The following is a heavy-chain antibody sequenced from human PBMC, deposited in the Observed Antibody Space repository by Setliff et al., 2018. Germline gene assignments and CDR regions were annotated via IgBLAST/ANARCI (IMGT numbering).Heavy chain of an antibody. J-gene: IGHJ4*02. V-gene: IGHV3-49*03. CDR3: TRTFWSGYYAQYYFDY. Sequence: LSLTCAVYGGSFSGYYWSWIRQPPGKGLEWVGFIRSKAYGGTTEYAASVKGRFTISRDDSKSIAYLQLNSLKTEDTAVYYCTRTFWSGYYAQYYFDYWGQGTLVTVSS. D-gene: IGHD3-3*01. CDR2: IRSKAYGGTT. CDR1: GGSFSGYY.